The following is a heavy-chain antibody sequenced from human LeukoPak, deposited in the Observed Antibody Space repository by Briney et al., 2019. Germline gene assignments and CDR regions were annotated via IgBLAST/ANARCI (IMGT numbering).Heavy chain of an antibody. D-gene: IGHD6-13*01. V-gene: IGHV3-9*01. CDR1: GFTFDDYG. J-gene: IGHJ2*01. CDR3: AKGGAAADNYWYFDL. CDR2: ISWNRGSI. Sequence: GGSLRLSCAASGFTFDDYGMHWVRQAPGEGLEWVSGISWNRGSIGYADSVKGRFTISRDTAKNSLYLQMNSLRPEETAFYCAKGGAAADNYWYFDLWGRGTLVTVSS.